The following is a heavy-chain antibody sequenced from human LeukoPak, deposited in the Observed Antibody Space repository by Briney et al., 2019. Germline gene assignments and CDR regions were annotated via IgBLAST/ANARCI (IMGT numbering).Heavy chain of an antibody. CDR2: IFYAGST. CDR1: GYSISSNHW. V-gene: IGHV4-28*01. J-gene: IGHJ4*02. Sequence: SETLSLTCAVSGYSISSNHWWGWIRQPPGKGWDWIGYIFYAGSTYYNPSLKSRVTMSVDTSKNQFSLRLSTVTAVDTAVYYCARIGPILGAAWVDYWGQGTLVSVSS. D-gene: IGHD3-3*02. CDR3: ARIGPILGAAWVDY.